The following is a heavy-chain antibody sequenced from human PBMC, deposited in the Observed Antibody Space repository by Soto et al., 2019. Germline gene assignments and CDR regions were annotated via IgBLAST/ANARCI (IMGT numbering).Heavy chain of an antibody. D-gene: IGHD7-27*01. CDR2: IFYSGST. CDR3: ARVPGP. CDR1: GGSIGSYY. V-gene: IGHV4-59*12. J-gene: IGHJ5*02. Sequence: PSETLSLACTVSGGSIGSYYWSWIRQPPGKGLEWIGYIFYSGSTNYNPSFQRRLTISVDTSKNQFSLKLSSVTAADTAVYYCARVPGPWAQRTLVTVSS.